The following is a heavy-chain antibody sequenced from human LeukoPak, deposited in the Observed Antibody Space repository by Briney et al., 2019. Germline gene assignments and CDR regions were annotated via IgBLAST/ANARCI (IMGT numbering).Heavy chain of an antibody. CDR3: ARALGPATSITKTWFDP. CDR1: GYTFTAYG. Sequence: ASVKVSCKASGYTFTAYGITWVRQAPGQGLEWMGWISGYNGDTNYAQKYQGRLTLTTDTSTSTAYMELRSLRSDDAAVYYCARALGPATSITKTWFDPWGQGTLVTVAS. V-gene: IGHV1-18*01. D-gene: IGHD1-14*01. CDR2: ISGYNGDT. J-gene: IGHJ5*02.